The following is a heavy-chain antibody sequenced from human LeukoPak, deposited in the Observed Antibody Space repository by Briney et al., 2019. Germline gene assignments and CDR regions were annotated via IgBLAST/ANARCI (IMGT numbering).Heavy chain of an antibody. J-gene: IGHJ4*02. V-gene: IGHV3-23*01. CDR1: GFTFSSYA. CDR3: AKESGYYHY. D-gene: IGHD3-3*01. Sequence: PGGSLRLSCAVSGFTFSSYAISWVRQAPGKGLEWVSSISGSGDTTYYADPVKGRFTISRDNSKNTVYLQMNSLRAEDTAVYYCAKESGYYHYWGQGTLVTVSS. CDR2: ISGSGDTT.